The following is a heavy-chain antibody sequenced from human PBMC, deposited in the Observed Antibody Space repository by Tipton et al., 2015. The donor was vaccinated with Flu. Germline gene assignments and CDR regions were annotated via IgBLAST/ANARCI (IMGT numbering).Heavy chain of an antibody. CDR2: MYHNGGT. CDR1: GASISSTSYF. D-gene: IGHD2-8*02. V-gene: IGHV4-39*07. CDR3: AGHFTSGLFAS. Sequence: TLSLTCTVSGASISSTSYFWGWILQPPGKGLEWIGTMYHNGGTYFNPFLKSRVSMAVDTSEKQFSLKLISVTAADTAVYYCAGHFTSGLFASWGQGTPVTVSS. J-gene: IGHJ4*02.